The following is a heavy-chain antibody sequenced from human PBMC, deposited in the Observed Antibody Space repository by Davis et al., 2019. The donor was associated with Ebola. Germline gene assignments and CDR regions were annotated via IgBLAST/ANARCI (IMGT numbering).Heavy chain of an antibody. J-gene: IGHJ6*02. CDR2: ISGSGGNT. D-gene: IGHD1-26*01. CDR1: GFSFNKYA. CDR3: ARGEKVPRRYYNMDV. V-gene: IGHV3-23*01. Sequence: GGSLRLSCAASGFSFNKYALSWVRQTPGKGLEWVSAISGSGGNTYYADSVKGRFTISRDNSKNTLYLQMDSLRDEDTAVYYCARGEKVPRRYYNMDVWGQGTTVTVSS.